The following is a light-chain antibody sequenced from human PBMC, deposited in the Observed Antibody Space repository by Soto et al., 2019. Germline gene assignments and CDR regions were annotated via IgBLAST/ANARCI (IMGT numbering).Light chain of an antibody. Sequence: EIVLTQSPGTLSLSPGERATLSCRASQSVSSSYLAWYQQKPGQAPRLLIYGASSRATGIPDRFSGSGSGTDFTLTISSLEPEDFAMYYCQDYGSSPTFGQGTKLEIK. V-gene: IGKV3-20*01. CDR2: GAS. CDR1: QSVSSSY. CDR3: QDYGSSPT. J-gene: IGKJ2*01.